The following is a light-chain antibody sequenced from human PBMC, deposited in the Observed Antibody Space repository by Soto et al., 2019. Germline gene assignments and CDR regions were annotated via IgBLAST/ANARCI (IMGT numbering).Light chain of an antibody. CDR3: AAWDDSLNGRV. Sequence: SALTPPPSASGTPGQRVTISCSGSSSNIGSNTVNWYQQLPGTAPKLLIYSNNQRPSGVPDRFSGSKSGTSASLAISGLQSEDEADYYCAAWDDSLNGRVFGTGTKGHRP. CDR2: SNN. CDR1: SSNIGSNT. V-gene: IGLV1-44*01. J-gene: IGLJ1*01.